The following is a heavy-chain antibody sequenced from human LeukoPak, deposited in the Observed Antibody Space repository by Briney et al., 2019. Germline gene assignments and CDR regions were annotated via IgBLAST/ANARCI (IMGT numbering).Heavy chain of an antibody. J-gene: IGHJ4*02. V-gene: IGHV3-48*01. D-gene: IGHD1-26*01. Sequence: SGGSLRLSCVASGFTFSSYSMNWVRQAPGKGLEWVSYINTRSTTIYYADSVKGRFTISRDNAKNSLYLQMNSLRVEDTALYYCTKSQVGALAYFDYWGQGTLVTVSS. CDR3: TKSQVGALAYFDY. CDR2: INTRSTTI. CDR1: GFTFSSYS.